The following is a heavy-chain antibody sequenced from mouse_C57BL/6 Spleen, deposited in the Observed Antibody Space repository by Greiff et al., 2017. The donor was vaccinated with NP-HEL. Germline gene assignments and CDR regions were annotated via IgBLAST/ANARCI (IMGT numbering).Heavy chain of an antibody. CDR2: IYPGNSDT. CDR3: TRWDLYYGSGFDY. J-gene: IGHJ2*01. CDR1: GYTFTSYW. D-gene: IGHD1-1*01. V-gene: IGHV1-5*01. Sequence: VQLQQSGTVLARPGASVKMSCKTSGYTFTSYWMHWVKQRPGQGLEWIGAIYPGNSDTSYNQKFKGKAKLTAVTSASTAYMELSSLTNEDSAVYYCTRWDLYYGSGFDYWGQSTTLTVSS.